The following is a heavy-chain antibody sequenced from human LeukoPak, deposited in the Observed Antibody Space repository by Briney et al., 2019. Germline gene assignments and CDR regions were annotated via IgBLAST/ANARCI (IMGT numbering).Heavy chain of an antibody. CDR2: FDPEDGET. D-gene: IGHD6-19*01. CDR1: GYTLTELS. J-gene: IGHJ2*01. CDR3: ATVHLEYSSGWWYFDL. V-gene: IGHV1-24*01. Sequence: ASVKVSCKVSGYTLTELSIHWVRQAPGKGLEWMGGFDPEDGETIYAQKFQGRVTMTEDTSTDTAYMELSSLRSEDTAVYYCATVHLEYSSGWWYFDLWGRGTLVTVSS.